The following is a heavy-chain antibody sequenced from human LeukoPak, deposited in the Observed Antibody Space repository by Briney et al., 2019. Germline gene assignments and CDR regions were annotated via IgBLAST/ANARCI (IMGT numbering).Heavy chain of an antibody. CDR3: ARLNNGLQSALYYGMDV. J-gene: IGHJ6*02. CDR1: GYTFTGYY. Sequence: ASVKVSCKASGYTFTGYYMHWVRQAPGQGLEWMGWINPNSGGTNYAQKFQGRVTMTRDTSISTAYMELSRLRSDDTAVYYCARLNNGLQSALYYGMDVWGQGTTVTVSS. D-gene: IGHD4-11*01. CDR2: INPNSGGT. V-gene: IGHV1-2*02.